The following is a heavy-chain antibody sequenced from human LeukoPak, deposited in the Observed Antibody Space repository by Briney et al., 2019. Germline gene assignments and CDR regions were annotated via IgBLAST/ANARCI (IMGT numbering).Heavy chain of an antibody. CDR3: AKVHPGVLWFGELLLGAFDI. CDR1: GFTFSSYA. CDR2: ISGSGGST. J-gene: IGHJ3*02. D-gene: IGHD3-10*01. Sequence: GGSLRLSCAASGFTFSSYAMSWVRQAPGKGPEWASAISGSGGSTYYADSAKGRFTISRDNSKNTLYLQMNSLRAEDTAVYYCAKVHPGVLWFGELLLGAFDIWGQGTMVSVSS. V-gene: IGHV3-23*01.